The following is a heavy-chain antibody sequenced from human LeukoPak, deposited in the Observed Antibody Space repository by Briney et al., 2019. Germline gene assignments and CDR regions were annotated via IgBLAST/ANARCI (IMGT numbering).Heavy chain of an antibody. Sequence: SVKVSCKASGGTFSSYAISWVRQAPGQGLEWMGRIIPILGIANYAQKFQGRVTITADKSTSTAYMELSSLRSEDTAVYYCARETSQYDFWSGAPLGMDVWGQGTTVTVSS. D-gene: IGHD3-3*01. J-gene: IGHJ6*02. V-gene: IGHV1-69*04. CDR3: ARETSQYDFWSGAPLGMDV. CDR2: IIPILGIA. CDR1: GGTFSSYA.